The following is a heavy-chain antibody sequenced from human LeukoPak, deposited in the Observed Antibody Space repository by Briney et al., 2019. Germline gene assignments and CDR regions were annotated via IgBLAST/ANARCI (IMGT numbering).Heavy chain of an antibody. Sequence: SETLSLTCTVSGGSISSYYWSWIRQPPGKGLEWIGYIYYSGSTNYNPSLKSRVTISADTSKNQFSLKLSSVTAADTAVYYCARVVVPAAIRLTGGYYYMDVWGKGTTVTVSS. CDR1: GGSISSYY. CDR2: IYYSGST. D-gene: IGHD2-2*02. V-gene: IGHV4-59*01. J-gene: IGHJ6*03. CDR3: ARVVVPAAIRLTGGYYYMDV.